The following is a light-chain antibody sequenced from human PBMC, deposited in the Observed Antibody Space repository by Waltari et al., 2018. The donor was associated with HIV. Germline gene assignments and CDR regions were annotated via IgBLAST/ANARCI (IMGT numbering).Light chain of an antibody. V-gene: IGLV3-21*02. CDR1: NIERKG. CDR3: QLWDTSSDHPAF. CDR2: DYT. J-gene: IGLJ2*01. Sequence: SDVLTQSPSVSVAPGQTAKISCWGHNIERKGVQWYQQKPGQAPVLVIYDYTDRPAGIPERFSGSSSGNTATLTVSMVEAGDEADYYCQLWDTSSDHPAFFGGGTKLTV.